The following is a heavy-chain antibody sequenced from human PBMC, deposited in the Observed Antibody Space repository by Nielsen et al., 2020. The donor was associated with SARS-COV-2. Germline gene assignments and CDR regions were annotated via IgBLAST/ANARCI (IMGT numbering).Heavy chain of an antibody. CDR2: ISWNSGSI. D-gene: IGHD3-22*01. CDR1: GFTFDDYA. V-gene: IGHV3-9*01. Sequence: SLKISCAASGFTFDDYAMHWVRQVPGKGLEWVSGISWNSGSIGYADSVKGRFTISRDNAKNSLYLQMNSLRAEDTALYYCATQPYDSSGYSEYYYYGMDVWGQGTTVTVSS. CDR3: ATQPYDSSGYSEYYYYGMDV. J-gene: IGHJ6*02.